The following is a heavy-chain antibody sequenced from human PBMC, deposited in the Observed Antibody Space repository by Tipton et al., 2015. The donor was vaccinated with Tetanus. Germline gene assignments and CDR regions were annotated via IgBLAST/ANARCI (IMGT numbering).Heavy chain of an antibody. CDR2: IYYNGNT. J-gene: IGHJ5*02. V-gene: IGHV4-39*01. Sequence: TLSLTCSLSGGSLSSGTFYWDWIRQRPGKGLEWIGNIYYNGNTLENPSVKGRVTLSLDKSKNQFSLKLRSVTAADTAIYYCARSADNWFDPWDQGILVTVSS. CDR1: GGSLSSGTFY. CDR3: ARSADNWFDP.